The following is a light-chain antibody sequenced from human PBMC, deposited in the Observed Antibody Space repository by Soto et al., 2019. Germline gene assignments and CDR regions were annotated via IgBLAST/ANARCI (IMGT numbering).Light chain of an antibody. CDR1: QGINDY. CDR2: AAS. V-gene: IGKV1-39*01. J-gene: IGKJ1*01. Sequence: DIQMTQSPSSLSASVGDRVTITCRTSQGINDYLNWYQMKPGEAPKLPIYAASALQSGIPSRFSGSASGTEFTLTITSLQPEDFATYYCQQSYNFPRTFGQGTKVDIK. CDR3: QQSYNFPRT.